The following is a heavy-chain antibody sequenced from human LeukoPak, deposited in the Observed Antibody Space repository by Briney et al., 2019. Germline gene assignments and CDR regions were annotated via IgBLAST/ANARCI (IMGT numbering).Heavy chain of an antibody. D-gene: IGHD2-21*02. CDR3: AKDSYCGGDCYKRAVDY. J-gene: IGHJ4*02. CDR2: IIGSGGST. CDR1: GFTFSSYA. V-gene: IGHV3-23*01. Sequence: PGGSLRLSCAASGFTFSSYAMSWVRQAPGKGLELVSTIIGSGGSTYNADFVKGWFTISRDNSKKTLYLQRNSLRAEDTAEYYCAKDSYCGGDCYKRAVDYWGQGTLVTVSS.